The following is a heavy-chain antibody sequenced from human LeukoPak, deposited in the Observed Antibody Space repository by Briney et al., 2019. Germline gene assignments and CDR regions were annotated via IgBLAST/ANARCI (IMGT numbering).Heavy chain of an antibody. D-gene: IGHD1-26*01. CDR3: ARDLPLYSGMTSPSEY. CDR2: ISSSSSYI. CDR1: GFTFSSYS. V-gene: IGHV3-21*01. Sequence: GGSLRLSCAASGFTFSSYSMNWVRQAPGKGLEWVSSISSSSSYIYYADSVKGRFTISRDNAKNSLFLQMNSLRAEDTAVYYCARDLPLYSGMTSPSEYWGQGTLVTVSS. J-gene: IGHJ4*02.